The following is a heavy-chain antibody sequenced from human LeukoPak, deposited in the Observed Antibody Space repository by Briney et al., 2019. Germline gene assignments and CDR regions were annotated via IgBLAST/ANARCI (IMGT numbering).Heavy chain of an antibody. CDR1: GFNFENYG. CDR2: AHYIGTGA. V-gene: IGHV3-30*02. CDR3: AKDGRRTWDLDY. Sequence: GSLRLSCVTSGFNFENYGIHWVRQAPGQGLEGVAFAHYIGTGAYSAESVKGRFSVSRDVSKRTVYLQMNSLGVEDTAVYYCAKDGRRTWDLDYWGRGTLVTVSS. J-gene: IGHJ4*02. D-gene: IGHD1-14*01.